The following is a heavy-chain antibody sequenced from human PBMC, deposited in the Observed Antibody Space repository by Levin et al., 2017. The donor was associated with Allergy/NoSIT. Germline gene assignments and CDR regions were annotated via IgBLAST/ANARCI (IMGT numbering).Heavy chain of an antibody. D-gene: IGHD2-15*01. J-gene: IGHJ4*02. CDR2: IYHSGST. CDR1: GGSISSGGYS. CDR3: ARWVAATATGFDY. V-gene: IGHV4-30-2*01. Sequence: SQTLSLTCAVSGGSISSGGYSWSWIRQPPGKGLEWIGYIYHSGSTYYNPSLKSRVTISVDRSKNQFSLKLSSVTAADTAVYYCARWVAATATGFDYWGQGTLVTVSS.